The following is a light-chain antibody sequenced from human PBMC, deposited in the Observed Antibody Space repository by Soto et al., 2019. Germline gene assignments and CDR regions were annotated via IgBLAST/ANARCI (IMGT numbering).Light chain of an antibody. V-gene: IGKV3-15*01. CDR3: QQYNNWPLYA. J-gene: IGKJ2*01. Sequence: EIVMTQSPATLSVSPGERATLSCRASQSVSSNLAWYQQKPGQAPRLLIYGASTRATSIPARFSGSGSGTEFTLTISSLQSEDFAVYYWQQYNNWPLYAFGQGTKLELK. CDR1: QSVSSN. CDR2: GAS.